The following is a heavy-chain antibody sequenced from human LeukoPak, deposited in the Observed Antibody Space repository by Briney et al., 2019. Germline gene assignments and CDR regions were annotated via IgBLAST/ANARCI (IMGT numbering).Heavy chain of an antibody. CDR1: GGSISSSNW. V-gene: IGHV4-4*02. J-gene: IGHJ4*02. CDR3: ARPVAGSSVWRSFDY. CDR2: IYHGGST. Sequence: SETLSLTCAVSGGSISSSNWWRWVRQPPGKGLEWIGEIYHGGSTNYNPSLKSRVTISVDMSKNQFSLKLSSVTAADTAVYYCARPVAGSSVWRSFDYWGQGALVTVSS. D-gene: IGHD6-19*01.